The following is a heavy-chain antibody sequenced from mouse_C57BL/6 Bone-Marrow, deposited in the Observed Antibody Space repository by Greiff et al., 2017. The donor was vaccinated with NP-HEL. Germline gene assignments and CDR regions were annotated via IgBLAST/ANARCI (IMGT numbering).Heavy chain of an antibody. V-gene: IGHV1-4*01. CDR3: AGTWFAY. Sequence: VKLQESGAELARPGASVKMSCKASGYTFTSYTMHWVKQRPGQGLEWIGYINPSSGYTKYNQKFKDKATLTADKSSSTAYMQLSSLTSEDSAVYYCAGTWFAYWGQGTLVTVSA. J-gene: IGHJ3*01. CDR1: GYTFTSYT. CDR2: INPSSGYT. D-gene: IGHD4-1*01.